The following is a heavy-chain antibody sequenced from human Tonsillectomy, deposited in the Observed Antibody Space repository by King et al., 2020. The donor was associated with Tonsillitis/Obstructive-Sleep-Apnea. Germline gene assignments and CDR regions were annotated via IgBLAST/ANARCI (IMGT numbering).Heavy chain of an antibody. Sequence: VQLVESGGGLVQPGGSLRLSCAASRFTFSSYEMNWVRQAPGKGLEWLSYMTTSGSIIYYADSVRGRFTVSRDTAKNSLYLQLNTLRAEDTAVYYCARHPPRWLQGSDAFDVWGQGTMVTVSS. V-gene: IGHV3-48*03. J-gene: IGHJ3*01. D-gene: IGHD5-24*01. CDR3: ARHPPRWLQGSDAFDV. CDR1: RFTFSSYE. CDR2: MTTSGSII.